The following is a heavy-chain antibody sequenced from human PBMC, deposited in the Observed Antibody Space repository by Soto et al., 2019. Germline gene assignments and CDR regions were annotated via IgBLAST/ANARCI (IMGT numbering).Heavy chain of an antibody. CDR3: ARQMFIGGMDV. V-gene: IGHV4-59*08. CDR2: IYYSGST. CDR1: GASISSYY. J-gene: IGHJ6*02. D-gene: IGHD2-15*01. Sequence: QVQLQESGPGLVKPSETLSLTCTVSGASISSYYWSWIRQPPGKGLEWIGYIYYSGSTNYNPSLKSRVTISVDTSKNQFSLRLSSVTAADTAVYHCARQMFIGGMDVWGQGTMVTVSS.